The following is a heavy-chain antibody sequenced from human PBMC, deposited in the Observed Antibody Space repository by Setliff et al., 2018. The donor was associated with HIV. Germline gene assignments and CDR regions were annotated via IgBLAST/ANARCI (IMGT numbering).Heavy chain of an antibody. CDR1: GFTFGDYL. CDR2: IRSKAFGGTT. CDR3: TTDLVAGYYFDY. D-gene: IGHD2-15*01. J-gene: IGHJ4*02. V-gene: IGHV3-49*04. Sequence: GGSLRLSCTTSGFTFGDYLMSWVRQAPGKGLEWVGFIRSKAFGGTTEYAASVKGRFTISRDDSKSIAYLQMDSLKIEDTGVYYCTTDLVAGYYFDYWGQGTLVTVSS.